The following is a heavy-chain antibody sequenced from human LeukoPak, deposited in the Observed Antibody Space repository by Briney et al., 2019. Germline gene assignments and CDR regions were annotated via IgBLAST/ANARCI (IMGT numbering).Heavy chain of an antibody. V-gene: IGHV3-48*03. J-gene: IGHJ4*02. CDR3: AKDPALQGTGTTPFDY. Sequence: GGSPRLSCAASGFTFSTYEMNWVRQAPGKGLEWVSYISSSGDIIYYADSVKGRFTISRDNSKNTLYLQMNSLRAEDTAVYYCAKDPALQGTGTTPFDYWGQGTLVTVSS. D-gene: IGHD1-1*01. CDR2: ISSSGDII. CDR1: GFTFSTYE.